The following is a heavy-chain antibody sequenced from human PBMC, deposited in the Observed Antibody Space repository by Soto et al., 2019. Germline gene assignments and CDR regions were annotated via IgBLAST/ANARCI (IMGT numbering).Heavy chain of an antibody. CDR1: GFTFSSYG. CDR3: XXXXWXXXXXXXTYDAFDI. CDR2: ISYDGSKK. J-gene: IGHJ3*02. Sequence: QVQLVDSGGGVVQPGRSLRRSCAASGFTFSSYGMHWVRQAPGKGLEWVAVISYDGSKKYYADSVKGRFTISRDNYKXXXXXXXXTXXXXXXXXXXXXXXXWXXXXXXXTYDAFDIWGQGTMVTVSS. V-gene: IGHV3-30*03. D-gene: IGHD3-3*01.